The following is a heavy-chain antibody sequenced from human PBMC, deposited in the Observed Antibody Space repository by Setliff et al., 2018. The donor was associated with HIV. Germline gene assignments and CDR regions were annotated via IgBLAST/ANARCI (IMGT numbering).Heavy chain of an antibody. CDR2: INHSGST. V-gene: IGHV4-34*01. CDR1: GESVSGYY. J-gene: IGHJ6*03. Sequence: SETLSLTCAVYGESVSGYYWGWIRQPPGKGLEWIGEINHSGSTNYNPSLKSRVTISVDTSKSQFSLKLTSVTAADTAVYYCAGDRSNWNYGKNYMDVWGKGTTVTVSS. D-gene: IGHD1-7*01. CDR3: AGDRSNWNYGKNYMDV.